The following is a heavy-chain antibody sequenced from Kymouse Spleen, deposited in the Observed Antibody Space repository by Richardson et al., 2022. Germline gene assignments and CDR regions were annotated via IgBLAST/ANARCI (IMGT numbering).Heavy chain of an antibody. CDR3: AGSIAVAGTTPFDY. CDR2: IWYDGSNK. Sequence: QVQLVESGGGVVQPGRSLRLSCAASGFTFSSYGMHWVRQAPGKGLEWVAVIWYDGSNKYYADSVKGRFTISRDNSKNTLYLQMNSLRAEDTAVYYCAGSIAVAGTTPFDYWGQGTLVTVSS. D-gene: IGHD6-19*01. J-gene: IGHJ4*02. V-gene: IGHV3-33*01. CDR1: GFTFSSYG.